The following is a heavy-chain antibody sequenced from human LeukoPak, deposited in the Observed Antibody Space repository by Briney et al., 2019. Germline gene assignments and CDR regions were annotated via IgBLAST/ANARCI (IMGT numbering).Heavy chain of an antibody. D-gene: IGHD3-3*01. CDR3: ARVETIFGVVIIPPDY. J-gene: IGHJ4*02. Sequence: XXXNTNTGNPTYAQGFTGRFAFSLDTSVSTAYLQISSLKAEDTAVYYCARVETIFGVVIIPPDYWGQGTLVTVSS. CDR2: XNTNTGNP. V-gene: IGHV7-4-1*02.